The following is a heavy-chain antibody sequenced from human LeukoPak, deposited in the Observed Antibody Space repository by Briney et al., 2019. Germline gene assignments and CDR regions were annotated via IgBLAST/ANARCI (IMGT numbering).Heavy chain of an antibody. V-gene: IGHV1-3*04. CDR2: ISTGNGDT. D-gene: IGHD1-26*01. CDR1: GYAFTNYG. J-gene: IGHJ1*01. CDR3: ARVPLSDASGHYYPH. Sequence: RASVTVSCKTSGYAFTNYGMHWVRQAPRQSPEWMGWISTGNGDTKSSQRFQDRVTLTRDTSARTAYMELNSLNSEDTAVYYCARVPLSDASGHYYPHWGQGTLVTVSS.